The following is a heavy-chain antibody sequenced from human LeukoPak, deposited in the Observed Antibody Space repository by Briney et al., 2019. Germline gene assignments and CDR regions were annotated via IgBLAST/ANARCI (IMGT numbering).Heavy chain of an antibody. V-gene: IGHV3-30*04. CDR2: ISYDGSNK. J-gene: IGHJ3*02. CDR3: VRDHHRRLYDSQARDTFDI. D-gene: IGHD3-22*01. Sequence: GGSLRLSCAASGFTFSSYAMHWVRQAPGKGLEWVAVISYDGSNKYYADSMKGRFTISRDNSKNTLYLQMNSLRAEDTAVYYCVRDHHRRLYDSQARDTFDIWGQGTMVTVSS. CDR1: GFTFSSYA.